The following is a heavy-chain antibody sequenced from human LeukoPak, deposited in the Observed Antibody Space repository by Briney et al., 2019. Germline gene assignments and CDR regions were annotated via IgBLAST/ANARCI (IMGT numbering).Heavy chain of an antibody. CDR3: AKGYCSSTSCPANVGFDI. V-gene: IGHV3-23*01. CDR1: GFTFSSYT. CDR2: ISGSGGST. Sequence: TGGSLRLSCAASGFTFSSYTMNWVRQAPGKGLEWVSAISGSGGSTYYADSVKGRFTISRDNSKNTLYLQMNSLRAEDTAVYYCAKGYCSSTSCPANVGFDIWGQGTMVTVSS. D-gene: IGHD2-2*01. J-gene: IGHJ3*02.